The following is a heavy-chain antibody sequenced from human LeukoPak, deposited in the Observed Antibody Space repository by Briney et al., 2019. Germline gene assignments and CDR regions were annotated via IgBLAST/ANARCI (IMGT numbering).Heavy chain of an antibody. J-gene: IGHJ5*02. CDR1: GDSISSSRYY. CDR3: ARHGWDYPSGTYYTFDP. CDR2: VSYSGSP. Sequence: SETLSLTCTVSGDSISSSRYYWGCIRQPPGNGLEWIGSVSYSGSPYYNPSLKSPVTTSVDTSKNQFSLRLSSVTATDTAMYYCARHGWDYPSGTYYTFDPWGQGTLVTVSS. D-gene: IGHD3-10*01. V-gene: IGHV4-39*01.